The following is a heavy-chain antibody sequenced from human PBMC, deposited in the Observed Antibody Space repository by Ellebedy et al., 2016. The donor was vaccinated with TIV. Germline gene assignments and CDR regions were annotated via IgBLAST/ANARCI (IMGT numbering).Heavy chain of an antibody. V-gene: IGHV1-46*01. CDR2: INPSGGST. Sequence: ASVKVSCXASGYTFTSYYMHWVRQAPGQGLEWMGIINPSGGSTSYAQKFQGRFTMTRDTSTSTVYMELSSLRYEDTAVYYCARRDSSSWFPLDYWGQGTLVTVSS. CDR3: ARRDSSSWFPLDY. J-gene: IGHJ4*02. CDR1: GYTFTSYY. D-gene: IGHD6-13*01.